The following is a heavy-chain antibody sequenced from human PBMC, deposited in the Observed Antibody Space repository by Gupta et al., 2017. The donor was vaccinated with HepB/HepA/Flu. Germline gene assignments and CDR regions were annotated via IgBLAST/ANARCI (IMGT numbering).Heavy chain of an antibody. V-gene: IGHV4-4*07. D-gene: IGHD3-3*01. CDR2: IYTSGST. J-gene: IGHJ3*02. CDR1: GGSISSYY. CDR3: ARVKPYYDFIHRDAFDI. Sequence: QVQLQESGPGLVKPSETLSLTCTVSGGSISSYYWSWIRQPAGKGLEWIGRIYTSGSTNYNPSLKSRVTMSVDTSKNQFSLKLSSVTAADTAVYYCARVKPYYDFIHRDAFDIWGQGTMVTVSS.